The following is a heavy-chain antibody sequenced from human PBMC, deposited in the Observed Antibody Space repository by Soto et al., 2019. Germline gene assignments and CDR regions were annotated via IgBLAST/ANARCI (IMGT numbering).Heavy chain of an antibody. V-gene: IGHV1-69*12. D-gene: IGHD5-12*01. Sequence: QVQLVQSGAEVKKPGSSVKVSCKASGGTFSSYAISWVRQAPGQGLEWMGGIIPIFGTANYAQKFQGRVTITADESTSTAYMELSCVSAEGTAVYYCARRGYSGLTSMDVWGKGTTVTVSS. CDR1: GGTFSSYA. J-gene: IGHJ6*04. CDR2: IIPIFGTA. CDR3: ARRGYSGLTSMDV.